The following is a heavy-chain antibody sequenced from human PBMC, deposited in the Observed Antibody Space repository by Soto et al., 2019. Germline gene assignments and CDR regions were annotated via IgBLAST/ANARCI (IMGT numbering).Heavy chain of an antibody. CDR3: ASRTHYYDSSGPFDY. V-gene: IGHV1-69*13. CDR2: IIPILGTA. CDR1: GGTFSSYA. D-gene: IGHD3-22*01. J-gene: IGHJ4*02. Sequence: ASVKVSCKASGGTFSSYAISWVRQAPGQGLEWMGGIIPILGTANYAQKFQGRVTITADESTSTAYMELSSLRSEDTAVYYCASRTHYYDSSGPFDYWGQGTLVTVSS.